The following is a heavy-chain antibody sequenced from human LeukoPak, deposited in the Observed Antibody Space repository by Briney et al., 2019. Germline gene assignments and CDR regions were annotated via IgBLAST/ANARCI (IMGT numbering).Heavy chain of an antibody. CDR2: INPSGGST. V-gene: IGHV1-46*01. D-gene: IGHD6-13*01. CDR1: GYTFTTYD. CDR3: ARDGGSSSWYGFDY. J-gene: IGHJ4*02. Sequence: PGASVKVSCMASGYTFTTYDISWVRQATGQGLEWMGIINPSGGSTSYAKKFQGRVTMTRDTSTSTVYMELSSLRSEDTAVYYCARDGGSSSWYGFDYWGQGTLVTVSS.